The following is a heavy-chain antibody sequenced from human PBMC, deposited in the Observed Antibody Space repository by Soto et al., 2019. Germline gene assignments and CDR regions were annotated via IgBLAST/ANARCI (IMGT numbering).Heavy chain of an antibody. CDR3: ARESAADGNDAFDI. J-gene: IGHJ3*02. V-gene: IGHV3-33*01. CDR1: GFIFSNYG. Sequence: PGGSLRLSCGASGFIFSNYGMHWVRQAPGKGLEWVAVIWYDGSNKYYVDYVKGRFTISRDNSKNTLYLQMSSLRAEDTAVYYCARESAADGNDAFDIWGQGTMVTVSS. CDR2: IWYDGSNK. D-gene: IGHD6-13*01.